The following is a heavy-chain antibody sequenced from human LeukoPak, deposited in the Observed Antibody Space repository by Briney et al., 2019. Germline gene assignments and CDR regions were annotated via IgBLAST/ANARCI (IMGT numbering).Heavy chain of an antibody. Sequence: SETLSLTCAVSGYSISSGYYWGWIRQPPGKGLEWIGSIYHSGSTYYNPSLKSRVTISVDTSENQFSLKLSSVTAADTAVYYCARAPMVRGVMSAFDIWGQGTMVTVSS. J-gene: IGHJ3*02. CDR2: IYHSGST. D-gene: IGHD3-10*01. CDR3: ARAPMVRGVMSAFDI. V-gene: IGHV4-38-2*01. CDR1: GYSISSGYY.